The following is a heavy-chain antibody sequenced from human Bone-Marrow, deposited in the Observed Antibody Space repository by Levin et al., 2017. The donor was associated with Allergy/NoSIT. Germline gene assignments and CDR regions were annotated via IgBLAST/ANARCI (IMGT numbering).Heavy chain of an antibody. CDR3: ARDPGRGYYDSSGYSGDD. D-gene: IGHD3-22*01. J-gene: IGHJ4*02. CDR2: ITSSGDST. V-gene: IGHV3-48*02. Sequence: GESLKISCAASGFTFRHYTMNWVRQAPGKGLEWVSCITSSGDSTYYADSVKGRFTISRDNAKNSLYLQLNRLRDEDTAMYYCARDPGRGYYDSSGYSGDDWGQGTLVTVSS. CDR1: GFTFRHYT.